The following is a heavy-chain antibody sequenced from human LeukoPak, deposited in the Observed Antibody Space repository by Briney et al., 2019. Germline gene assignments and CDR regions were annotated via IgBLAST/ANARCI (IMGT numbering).Heavy chain of an antibody. D-gene: IGHD3-22*01. CDR2: TYYRSKLYN. Sequence: SQTLSLTCAISGDSVSSNSAAWNWIRQSPSRGLEWLVRTYYRSKLYNDYAVSVKSRITINPDTSKNQFSLQLNSVTPEDTAVYYCARVPAVAFYDSSGYYSRGVAFDIWGQGTMVTVSS. J-gene: IGHJ3*02. CDR3: ARVPAVAFYDSSGYYSRGVAFDI. CDR1: GDSVSSNSAA. V-gene: IGHV6-1*01.